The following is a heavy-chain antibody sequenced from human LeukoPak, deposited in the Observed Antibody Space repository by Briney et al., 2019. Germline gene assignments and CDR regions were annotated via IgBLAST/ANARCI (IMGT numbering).Heavy chain of an antibody. CDR1: GLTFSSSW. CDR3: TRGADY. J-gene: IGHJ4*02. V-gene: IGHV3-74*01. Sequence: GGSLRLSCAASGLTFSSSWMHWVRQAPGKGVVWVSRINSDGSKTDYADSVKGRFTISRDNAKNTLYLQKDSLRAEDTAIYYCTRGADYWGQGTLVTVSS. CDR2: INSDGSKT.